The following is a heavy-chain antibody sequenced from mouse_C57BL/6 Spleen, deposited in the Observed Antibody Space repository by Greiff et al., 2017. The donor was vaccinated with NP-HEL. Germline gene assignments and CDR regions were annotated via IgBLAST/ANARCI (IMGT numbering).Heavy chain of an antibody. J-gene: IGHJ3*01. D-gene: IGHD1-1*01. CDR3: ALYYGSSYSAY. V-gene: IGHV1-69*01. CDR1: GYTFTSYW. Sequence: QVQLQQSGAELVMPGASVKLSCKASGYTFTSYWMHWVKQRPGQGLEWIGEIDPSDSYTNYNQKFKGKSTLTVDKSSSTAYMQLSSLTSEDSAVYYCALYYGSSYSAYWGQGTLVTVSA. CDR2: IDPSDSYT.